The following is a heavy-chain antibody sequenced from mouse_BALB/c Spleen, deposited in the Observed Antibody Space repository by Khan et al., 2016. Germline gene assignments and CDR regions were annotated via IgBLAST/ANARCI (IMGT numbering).Heavy chain of an antibody. CDR2: INPNTGEP. Sequence: QIQLVQSGPELKKPGETVKISCKASGYTFTNYGMNWVKQAPGKGLKWMGWINPNTGEPTYPEEFKGRFPFSLATYARTAYLQLNNLKKEDTATYVCAEEDYGRNGCAYWGQGTRVTVAA. J-gene: IGHJ3*01. D-gene: IGHD1-1*01. V-gene: IGHV9-3*02. CDR3: AEEDYGRNGCAY. CDR1: GYTFTNYG.